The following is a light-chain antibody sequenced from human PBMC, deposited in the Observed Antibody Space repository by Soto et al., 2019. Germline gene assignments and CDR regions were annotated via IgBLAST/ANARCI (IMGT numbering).Light chain of an antibody. Sequence: QSALTQPASVSGSPGQSITISCTGPSRDLAAYNYVSWYQQHPGKAPKLMIYEVSNRPSGVSNRFSGSKSGNTASLTISGLQAEDEADYYCSSYTSSSTRASYVFGTGTKVTVL. V-gene: IGLV2-14*01. J-gene: IGLJ1*01. CDR2: EVS. CDR3: SSYTSSSTRASYV. CDR1: SRDLAAYNY.